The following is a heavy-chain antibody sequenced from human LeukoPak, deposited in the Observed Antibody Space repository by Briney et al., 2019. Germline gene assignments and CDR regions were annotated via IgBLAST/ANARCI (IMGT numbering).Heavy chain of an antibody. CDR3: ARQFLVGSTFHAFDL. V-gene: IGHV4-4*07. CDR2: ADSSGNT. D-gene: IGHD1-26*01. J-gene: IGHJ3*01. Sequence: SETLSLTCSVSVVSMNGYYWSWLRQSAGNRLEWIGHADSSGNTNYNPSLESRVTMSVDTSKKQFSLKLTSVTAADMAVYFCARQFLVGSTFHAFDLWGQGTRVTVSS. CDR1: VVSMNGYY.